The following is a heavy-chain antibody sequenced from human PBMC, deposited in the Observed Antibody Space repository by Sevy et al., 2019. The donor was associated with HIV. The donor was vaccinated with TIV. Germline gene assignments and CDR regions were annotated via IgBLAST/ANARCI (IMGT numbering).Heavy chain of an antibody. CDR3: ARFALPAADSYYFDY. V-gene: IGHV4-59*13. CDR2: IYYSGSN. D-gene: IGHD2-2*01. J-gene: IGHJ4*02. Sequence: SETLSLTCTVSGGSISSYYWSWIRQPPGKGLEWIGYIYYSGSNNYNPSLKSRVTISVDTSKNQFSLKLSSVTAADTAVYYCARFALPAADSYYFDYWGQGTLVTVSS. CDR1: GGSISSYY.